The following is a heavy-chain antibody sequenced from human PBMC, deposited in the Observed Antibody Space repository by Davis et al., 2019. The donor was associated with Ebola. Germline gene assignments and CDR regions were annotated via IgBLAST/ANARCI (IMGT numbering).Heavy chain of an antibody. CDR3: ARDMGIDFWSGYYFDY. CDR1: GFTFSSYS. Sequence: GESLKISCAASGFTFSSYSMNWVRQAPGKGLEWVSYISSSSSTIYYADSVKGRFTISRDNAKNSLYLQMNSLRDEDTAVYYCARDMGIDFWSGYYFDYWGQGTLVTVSS. D-gene: IGHD3-3*01. V-gene: IGHV3-48*02. J-gene: IGHJ4*02. CDR2: ISSSSSTI.